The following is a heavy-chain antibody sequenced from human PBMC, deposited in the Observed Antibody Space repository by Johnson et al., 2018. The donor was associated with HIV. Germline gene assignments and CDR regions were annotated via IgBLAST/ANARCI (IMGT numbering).Heavy chain of an antibody. Sequence: VQLVESGGGAVQPGTSLRLSCAASGFTFNRYAMHWVRQAPGKGLEWVTFIQFDGSHKYSADFVKGRFTISRDTSKKSVFLQMNNLRPEDTAVYYCAKETRDSRSAFDVWGQGTLVTVSS. V-gene: IGHV3-30*02. J-gene: IGHJ3*01. CDR3: AKETRDSRSAFDV. D-gene: IGHD4-11*01. CDR1: GFTFNRYA. CDR2: IQFDGSHK.